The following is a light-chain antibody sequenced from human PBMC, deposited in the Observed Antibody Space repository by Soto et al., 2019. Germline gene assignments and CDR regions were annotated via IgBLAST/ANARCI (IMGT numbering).Light chain of an antibody. Sequence: QSVLTQPASVSGSPGQSITISCTGTSSDVGSYNLVSWYQQHPGKAPKLMIYEASKRPSGVSNRLSGSKSGNTASLTISGLQAEEEADYYCCSYAASNTYVFGTGTKVTVL. CDR3: CSYAASNTYV. CDR2: EAS. J-gene: IGLJ1*01. V-gene: IGLV2-23*01. CDR1: SSDVGSYNL.